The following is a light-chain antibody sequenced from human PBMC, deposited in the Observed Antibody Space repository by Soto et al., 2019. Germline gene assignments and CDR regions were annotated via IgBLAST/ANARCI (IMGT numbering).Light chain of an antibody. CDR3: QSYDSSLSSYV. CDR2: SNA. J-gene: IGLJ1*01. CDR1: SSNIGTGYD. V-gene: IGLV1-40*01. Sequence: QPVLTQPPSVSGAPGQRVTISCTGSSSNIGTGYDVHWYQQLPGTAPKLLIYSNANRPSRVPDRFSGSKSGTSASLAITGLQAEDEADYYCQSYDSSLSSYVFGTGTKVTVL.